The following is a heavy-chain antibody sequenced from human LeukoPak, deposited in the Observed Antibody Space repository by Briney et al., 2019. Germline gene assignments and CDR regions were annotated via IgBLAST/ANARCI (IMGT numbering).Heavy chain of an antibody. J-gene: IGHJ4*02. V-gene: IGHV3-7*03. D-gene: IGHD2-15*01. CDR3: ARDHGRYCSGGSCYFGGFFEY. CDR1: GFTFSNYW. Sequence: GGFLRLSCAASGFTFSNYWMSWVRQAPGKGLEWVANIKQDGSEKYYVDSVKGRFTTSRDNAKNSLYLQMNSLRAEDTAVYYCARDHGRYCSGGSCYFGGFFEYWGQGTLGTVSS. CDR2: IKQDGSEK.